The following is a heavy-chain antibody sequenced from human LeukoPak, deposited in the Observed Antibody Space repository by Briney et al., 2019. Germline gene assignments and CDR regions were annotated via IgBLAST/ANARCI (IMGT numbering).Heavy chain of an antibody. D-gene: IGHD5-18*01. Sequence: ASVKVSCKASGYTFTSYYMHWVRQAPGQGLEWMGIINPSGGSTSYAQKFQGRVTMTRDTSTSTVYMELRSLRSDDTAVYYCARDQERGRGYSYGYRTFDYWGQGTLVTVSS. V-gene: IGHV1-46*01. CDR1: GYTFTSYY. CDR3: ARDQERGRGYSYGYRTFDY. CDR2: INPSGGST. J-gene: IGHJ4*02.